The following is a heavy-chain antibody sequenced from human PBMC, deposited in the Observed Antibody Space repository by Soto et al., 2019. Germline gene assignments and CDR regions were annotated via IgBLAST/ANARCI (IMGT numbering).Heavy chain of an antibody. J-gene: IGHJ6*02. D-gene: IGHD3-3*01. CDR2: INHSGST. CDR3: ARSRLFLEWLQTTNYYYGMDV. CDR1: GGSFSGYY. Sequence: PSETLSLTCAVYGGSFSGYYWSWIRQPPGKGLEWIGEINHSGSTNYNPSLKSRVTISVDTSKNQFSLKLSSVTAADTAVYYCARSRLFLEWLQTTNYYYGMDVWGQGTTVTVSS. V-gene: IGHV4-34*01.